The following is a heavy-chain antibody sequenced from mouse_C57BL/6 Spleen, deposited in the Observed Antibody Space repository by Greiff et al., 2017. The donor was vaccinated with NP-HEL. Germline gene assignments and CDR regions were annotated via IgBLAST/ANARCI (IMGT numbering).Heavy chain of an antibody. Sequence: QVQLQQPGAELVKPGASVKLSCKASGYTFTSYWMHWVKQRPGQGLEWIGMIHPNSGSTNYNEKFKSKATLTVDKSSSTAYMQLSSLTSEDSAVYYCARKGIYYDYDDFDYWGQGTTLTGSS. CDR2: IHPNSGST. J-gene: IGHJ2*01. V-gene: IGHV1-64*01. CDR3: ARKGIYYDYDDFDY. D-gene: IGHD2-4*01. CDR1: GYTFTSYW.